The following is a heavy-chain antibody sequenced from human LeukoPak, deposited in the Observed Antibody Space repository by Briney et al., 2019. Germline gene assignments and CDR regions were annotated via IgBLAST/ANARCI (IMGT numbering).Heavy chain of an antibody. CDR3: AREGAYYYDSSGYLNWFDP. CDR2: IYYSGNT. Sequence: SETLSLTCTVSGGSIFSSNSYWGWIRQPPGKGLEWIGSIYYSGNTYYNASLKSRVTISVDTSKNQFALKLNSVTAADTAVYYCAREGAYYYDSSGYLNWFDPWGQGTLVTVSS. CDR1: GGSIFSSNSY. D-gene: IGHD3-22*01. V-gene: IGHV4-39*02. J-gene: IGHJ5*02.